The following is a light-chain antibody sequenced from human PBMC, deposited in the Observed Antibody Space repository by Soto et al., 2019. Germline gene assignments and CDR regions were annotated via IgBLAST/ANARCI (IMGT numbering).Light chain of an antibody. J-gene: IGKJ1*01. V-gene: IGKV3-11*01. Sequence: EIVLTQSPATLSLSPGERATLSCRASQSVSIFLDWYQQRPGQAPRLLIFDAANRATGIPGRFSGSASGTDFTLTISSLEPEDFAVYYCQQRSNWPPWTFGQGTKVEIK. CDR1: QSVSIF. CDR3: QQRSNWPPWT. CDR2: DAA.